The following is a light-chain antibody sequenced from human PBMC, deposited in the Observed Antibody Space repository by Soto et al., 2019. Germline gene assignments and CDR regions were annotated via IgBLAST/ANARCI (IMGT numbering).Light chain of an antibody. CDR3: HQYGGSPRT. J-gene: IGKJ1*01. CDR1: QSVTSSN. V-gene: IGKV3-20*01. Sequence: EIVLTQSPGTLSLSPGERATLSCRASQSVTSSNLAWYQQKPGQAPRLLIYTSSFRATGIPDRFSGSGSGTDFTLTISRLEPEDSAVYYCHQYGGSPRTFGQGTKVEIK. CDR2: TSS.